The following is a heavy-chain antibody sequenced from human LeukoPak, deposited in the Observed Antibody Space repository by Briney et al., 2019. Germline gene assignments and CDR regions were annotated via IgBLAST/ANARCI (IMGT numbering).Heavy chain of an antibody. CDR2: IYTSGST. V-gene: IGHV4-4*07. J-gene: IGHJ5*02. Sequence: RASETLSLTCTVSGGSISSYYWSWIRQPAGKGLEWIGRIYTSGSTNYNPSLKSRVTMSVDTSKSQFSLKLSSVTAADTAVYYCARDISVVPAARELIANWFDPWGQGTLVTVSS. D-gene: IGHD2-2*01. CDR3: ARDISVVPAARELIANWFDP. CDR1: GGSISSYY.